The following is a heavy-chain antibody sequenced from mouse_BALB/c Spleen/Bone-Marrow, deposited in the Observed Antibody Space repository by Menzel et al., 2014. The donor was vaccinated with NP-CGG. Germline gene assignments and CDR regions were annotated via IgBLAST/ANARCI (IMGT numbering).Heavy chain of an antibody. CDR1: GFTFNTNA. D-gene: IGHD4-1*01. V-gene: IGHV10S3*01. CDR3: VGDNWPWFAY. J-gene: IGHJ3*01. Sequence: VQLKDSGGGLVQPKGSLKLSCAASGFTFNTNAMSWVRQAPGKGLEWVARIRSKSNNYATYYADSVKDRFTISRDDSQSMLYLQMNNMKTEDTAMYCCVGDNWPWFAYWGQGALVTGSA. CDR2: IRSKSNNYAT.